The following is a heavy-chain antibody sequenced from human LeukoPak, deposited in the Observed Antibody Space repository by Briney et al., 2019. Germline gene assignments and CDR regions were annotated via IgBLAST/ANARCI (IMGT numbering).Heavy chain of an antibody. CDR1: GFTFDDYA. J-gene: IGHJ3*02. V-gene: IGHV3-43D*03. CDR3: ARDRLEAAFDI. Sequence: GGSLRLSCAASGFTFDDYAMHWVRQVPGKSLEWVSLISWDGGDTYYADSVKGRFTISRDNAKNSLYLQMNSLRAEDTAVYYCARDRLEAAFDIWGQGTMVTVSS. CDR2: ISWDGGDT.